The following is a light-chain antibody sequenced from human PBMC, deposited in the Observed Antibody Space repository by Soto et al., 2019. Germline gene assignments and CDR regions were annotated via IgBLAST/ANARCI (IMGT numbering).Light chain of an antibody. CDR1: QDISTN. CDR3: QQYNSYSWT. Sequence: EIVMTQSPATLSVSPGERATLSCRASQDISTNLAWYQQKPGQAPRLLIYGASTRATGIPARFSGSGSGTEFTLTISSLQPDDFATYYCQQYNSYSWTFGQGTKVDIK. CDR2: GAS. V-gene: IGKV3-15*01. J-gene: IGKJ1*01.